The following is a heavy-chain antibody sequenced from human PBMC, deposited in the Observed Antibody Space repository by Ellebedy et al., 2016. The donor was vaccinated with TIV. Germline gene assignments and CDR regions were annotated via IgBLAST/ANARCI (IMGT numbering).Heavy chain of an antibody. J-gene: IGHJ4*02. Sequence: PGGSLRLSCVASGLTCSTYSMHWVRQTPGKGLEWVAYIKQDGSEKYYVDSVKGRFTISRDNAKNSLYLQMNSLRAEATAVYYCARGRRFNWGQGTLVTVSS. CDR3: ARGRRFN. V-gene: IGHV3-7*03. CDR1: GLTCSTYS. CDR2: IKQDGSEK.